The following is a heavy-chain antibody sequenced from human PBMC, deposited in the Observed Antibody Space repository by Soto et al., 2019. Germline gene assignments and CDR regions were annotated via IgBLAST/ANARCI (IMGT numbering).Heavy chain of an antibody. Sequence: TSETLSLTCTVSGGSISSYYWSWIRQPPGKGLEWIGYIYYSGSTNYNPSLKSRVTISVDTSKNQFSLKLSSVTAADTAVYYCAREGFTDAFDIWGQGTMVTVSS. CDR2: IYYSGST. CDR1: GGSISSYY. V-gene: IGHV4-59*01. J-gene: IGHJ3*02. CDR3: AREGFTDAFDI. D-gene: IGHD3-10*01.